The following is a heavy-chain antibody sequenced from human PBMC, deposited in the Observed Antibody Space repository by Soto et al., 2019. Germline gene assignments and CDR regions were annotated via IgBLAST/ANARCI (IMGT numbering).Heavy chain of an antibody. Sequence: DVQLVESGGGLVQPGRSLRLSCAASGFTFDDYAMHWVRQAPGKGLEWVSGISWNSGSIGYADSVKGRFTISRDNAKNSLYLQMNSLRAEDTALYYCAKDPAQAVAGLIDYWGQGTLVTVSS. CDR3: AKDPAQAVAGLIDY. CDR1: GFTFDDYA. V-gene: IGHV3-9*01. CDR2: ISWNSGSI. D-gene: IGHD6-19*01. J-gene: IGHJ4*02.